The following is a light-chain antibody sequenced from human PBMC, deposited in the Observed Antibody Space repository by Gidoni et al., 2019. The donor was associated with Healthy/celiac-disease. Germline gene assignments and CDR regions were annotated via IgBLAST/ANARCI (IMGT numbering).Light chain of an antibody. CDR3: CSYAGSYFYV. CDR2: DVS. CDR1: SSDVGGYNY. J-gene: IGLJ1*01. Sequence: QSALTHPLSLSGSPGPSVTISSTGTSSDVGGYNYVSWYQQHPGKAPKLMIYDVSKRPSGVPDRFSGSKSGNTASLTISGLQAEDEADYYCCSYAGSYFYVFGTGTKVTVL. V-gene: IGLV2-11*01.